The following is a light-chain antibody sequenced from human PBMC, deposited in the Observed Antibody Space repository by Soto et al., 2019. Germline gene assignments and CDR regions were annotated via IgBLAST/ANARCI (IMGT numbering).Light chain of an antibody. V-gene: IGKV1-39*01. Sequence: DIQMTQSPSSLSASVGDRVTITCRASQSITTYLNWYQQKPGKAPKLLIYAASTLLSGVPSRFSGSGSVTDFTLTISSLQPDDFATYYCQQSYNTPLTFGGGTKVEIK. CDR3: QQSYNTPLT. CDR1: QSITTY. J-gene: IGKJ4*01. CDR2: AAS.